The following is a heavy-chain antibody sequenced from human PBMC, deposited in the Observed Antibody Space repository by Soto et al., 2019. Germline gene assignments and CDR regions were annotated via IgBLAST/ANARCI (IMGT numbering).Heavy chain of an antibody. D-gene: IGHD2-2*01. J-gene: IGHJ4*02. CDR3: ARPTAVPNPLRSRYFLLY. Sequence: SETLSLTCSVSGGSVSDKTYYWSWIRQPPGKRLEWIGYVYYSGTTNYNPSLKSRVTISVDLSKNRFSLRLSSVTTADTALYSCARPTAVPNPLRSRYFLLYWGPGTLDTVSS. V-gene: IGHV4-61*01. CDR1: GGSVSDKTYY. CDR2: VYYSGTT.